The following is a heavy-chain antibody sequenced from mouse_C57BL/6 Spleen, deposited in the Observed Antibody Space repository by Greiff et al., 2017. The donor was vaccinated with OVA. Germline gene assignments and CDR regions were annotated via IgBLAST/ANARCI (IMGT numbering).Heavy chain of an antibody. CDR2: INPSNGGT. CDR3: ARGVAREFYWYFDV. CDR1: GYTFTSYW. J-gene: IGHJ1*03. D-gene: IGHD1-1*02. Sequence: QVQLQQPGTELVKPGASVKLSCKASGYTFTSYWMHWVKQRPGQGLEWIGNINPSNGGTNSNEKFKSKATLTVDKSSSTAYMQLSSLTSEDSAVYYCARGVAREFYWYFDVWGTGTTVTVSS. V-gene: IGHV1-53*01.